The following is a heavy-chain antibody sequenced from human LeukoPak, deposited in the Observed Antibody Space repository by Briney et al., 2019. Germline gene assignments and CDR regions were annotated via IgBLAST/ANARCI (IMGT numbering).Heavy chain of an antibody. CDR2: IIPILGTA. D-gene: IGHD2-2*01. V-gene: IGHV1-69*13. Sequence: SVKVPCKASGGTFSSYAISWVRQAPGQGLEWMGGIIPILGTANYAQKFQGRVTITADESTGTAYMELSSLRSEDTAVYYCARARHCSSTSCYAWDYWGQGTLVTVSS. CDR1: GGTFSSYA. J-gene: IGHJ4*02. CDR3: ARARHCSSTSCYAWDY.